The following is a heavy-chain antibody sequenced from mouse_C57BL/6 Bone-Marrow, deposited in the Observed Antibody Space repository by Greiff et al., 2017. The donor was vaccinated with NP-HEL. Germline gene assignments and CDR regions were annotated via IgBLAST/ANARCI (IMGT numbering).Heavy chain of an antibody. Sequence: QVQLQQPGAELVKPGASVKLSFTSYWMQWVKQSPGQGLEWIGEIDPSDSYTNYNQKFKGKATLTVDTSSSTAYMQLSSLTSEDSAVYYCHYYYGSSPWYFDVWGTGTTVTVSS. J-gene: IGHJ1*03. CDR3: HYYYGSSPWYFDV. CDR2: IDPSDSYT. CDR1: TSYW. D-gene: IGHD1-1*01. V-gene: IGHV1-50*01.